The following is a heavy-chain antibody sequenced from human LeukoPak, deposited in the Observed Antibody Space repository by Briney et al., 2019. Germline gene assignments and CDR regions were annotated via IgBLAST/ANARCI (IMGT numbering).Heavy chain of an antibody. D-gene: IGHD3-10*01. CDR2: ISGSGGST. CDR3: AKDRRIYGSGSYSDAFDI. J-gene: IGHJ3*02. Sequence: ETLSLTCTVSGGSISSSSYYWGWIRQAPGKGLGWVSGISGSGGSTYYADSVKGRFTISRDNSKNTLYLQMNSLRAEDTAVYYCAKDRRIYGSGSYSDAFDIWGQGTMVTVSS. V-gene: IGHV3-23*01. CDR1: GGSISSSSYY.